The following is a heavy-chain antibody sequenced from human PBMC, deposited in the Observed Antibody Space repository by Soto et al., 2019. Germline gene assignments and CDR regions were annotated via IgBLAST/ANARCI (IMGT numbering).Heavy chain of an antibody. Sequence: ETLSLTCAVSGGSISSSNWWSWVRQPPGKGLEWIGEIYHSGSTNYNPSLKSRVTISVDTSKNQFSLKLSSVTAADTAVYYCARVPGDFWSGYYSWFDPWGQGTLVTVSS. V-gene: IGHV4-4*02. CDR1: GGSISSSNW. D-gene: IGHD3-3*01. CDR3: ARVPGDFWSGYYSWFDP. CDR2: IYHSGST. J-gene: IGHJ5*02.